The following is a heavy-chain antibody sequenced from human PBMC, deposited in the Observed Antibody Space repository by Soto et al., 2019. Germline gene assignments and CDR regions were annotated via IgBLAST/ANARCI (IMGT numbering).Heavy chain of an antibody. J-gene: IGHJ4*02. D-gene: IGHD3-10*01. CDR1: GFTFTSSA. V-gene: IGHV1-58*01. Sequence: ASVKVSCKASGFTFTSSAVQWVRQARGQRLEWIGWIVVGSGNTNYAQKFQERVTITRDMSTSTAYMELSSLRSEDTAVYYCARVKDSVVRGVISYFDYWGQGTLVTAPQ. CDR3: ARVKDSVVRGVISYFDY. CDR2: IVVGSGNT.